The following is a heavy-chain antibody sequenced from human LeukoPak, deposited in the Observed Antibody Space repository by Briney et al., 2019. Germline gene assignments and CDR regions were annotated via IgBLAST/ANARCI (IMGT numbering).Heavy chain of an antibody. Sequence: SETLSLTCAVYGVSFSGYYWSWVRQPPGKGLEWVGEINRSGSTNYNPSLKSRGTISVDKSKNQSSLKLSSVTAADTAVYYCARPGGRGYSYGYMGYWGQGTLVTASP. CDR1: GVSFSGYY. CDR3: ARPGGRGYSYGYMGY. CDR2: INRSGST. V-gene: IGHV4-34*01. J-gene: IGHJ4*02. D-gene: IGHD5-18*01.